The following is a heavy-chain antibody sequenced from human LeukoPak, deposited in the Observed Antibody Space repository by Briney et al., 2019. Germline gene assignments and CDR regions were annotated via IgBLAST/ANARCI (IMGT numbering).Heavy chain of an antibody. V-gene: IGHV3-74*01. CDR1: GFTFSSYW. CDR3: AKARAHSSSWSFDY. CDR2: INTDGSST. Sequence: GGSLRLSCAASGFTFSSYWMHWVRQAPGKGLVWVSRINTDGSSTSYADSVKGRFTISRDNAENTLYLQMNSLRAEDTAVYYCAKARAHSSSWSFDYWGQGTLVTVSS. J-gene: IGHJ4*02. D-gene: IGHD6-13*01.